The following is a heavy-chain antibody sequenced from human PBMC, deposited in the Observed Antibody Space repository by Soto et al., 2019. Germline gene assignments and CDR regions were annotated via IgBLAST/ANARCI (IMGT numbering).Heavy chain of an antibody. Sequence: SEPLSVPCAVSEGSCTSNDWWTWLRQTPGQGLEWMGEIYRTGSTNYNPSLKSRVTISLDKSENQFSLKVTSLTAADTAVSDCASRDPGTSADYWGQGTLVPVSS. CDR2: IYRTGST. CDR3: ASRDPGTSADY. CDR1: EGSCTSNDW. V-gene: IGHV4-4*02. J-gene: IGHJ4*02.